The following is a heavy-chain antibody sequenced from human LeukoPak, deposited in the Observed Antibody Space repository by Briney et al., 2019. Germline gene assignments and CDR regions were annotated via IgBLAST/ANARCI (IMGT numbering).Heavy chain of an antibody. V-gene: IGHV3-48*03. J-gene: IGHJ4*02. CDR1: GFTLSSYE. Sequence: GGSLSLSCAASGFTLSSYEMNWVRQAPGKGLEWVSYISSSGSTKYYADSVKGRFTISRDNAKNSLYVQMNSLRAEDTAVYYCARRRRGFSYGNDYYFDYWGQGTPVTVSS. CDR2: ISSSGSTK. CDR3: ARRRRGFSYGNDYYFDY. D-gene: IGHD5-18*01.